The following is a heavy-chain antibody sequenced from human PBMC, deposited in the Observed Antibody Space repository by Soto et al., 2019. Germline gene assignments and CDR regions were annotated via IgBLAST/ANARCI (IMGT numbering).Heavy chain of an antibody. J-gene: IGHJ5*02. CDR1: GGSINSYY. V-gene: IGHV4-4*07. CDR3: ARGIYSKVGATIWFAP. D-gene: IGHD1-26*01. CDR2: IYTSGST. Sequence: SETLSLTCTVSGGSINSYYWSWIRQPAGKGLEWIGRIYTSGSTNYNPSLKSRVTMSVDTSKNRFSLKLSSVTAADTAVYYCARGIYSKVGATIWFAPWGQGTLVTVSS.